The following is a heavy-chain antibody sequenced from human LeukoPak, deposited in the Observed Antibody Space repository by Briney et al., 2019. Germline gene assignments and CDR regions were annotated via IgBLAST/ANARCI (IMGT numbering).Heavy chain of an antibody. Sequence: ASLKVSCKASGYTFTDYYLHWVRQAPGQGLEWMGWINPNSGGTNYAQKFQGRVTMTRDTSISTAYMELSRLRSDDTAIYYYANLPLNSGVDYWGQGTLVTVSS. V-gene: IGHV1-2*02. CDR2: INPNSGGT. D-gene: IGHD1-26*01. J-gene: IGHJ4*02. CDR1: GYTFTDYY. CDR3: ANLPLNSGVDY.